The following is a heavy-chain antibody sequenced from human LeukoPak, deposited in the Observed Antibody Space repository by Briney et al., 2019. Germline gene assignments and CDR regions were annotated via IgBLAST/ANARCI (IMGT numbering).Heavy chain of an antibody. J-gene: IGHJ4*02. CDR1: GGTFSSYA. CDR3: ARDRLDSSGYDY. CDR2: IIPIFGTA. Sequence: SVKVSCKASGGTFSSYAISWVRQAPGQGLEWMGRIIPIFGTANYAQKFQGRVTITTDESRSTAYMELSSLRSEDTAVYYCARDRLDSSGYDYWGQGTLVTVSS. V-gene: IGHV1-69*05. D-gene: IGHD3-22*01.